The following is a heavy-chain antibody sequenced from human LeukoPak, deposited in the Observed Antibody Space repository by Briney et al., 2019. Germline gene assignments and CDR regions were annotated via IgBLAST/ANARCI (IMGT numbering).Heavy chain of an antibody. V-gene: IGHV3-21*01. J-gene: IGHJ4*02. D-gene: IGHD6-6*01. CDR3: ARDLSAARRPLDY. Sequence: GGSLRLSCAASGFTFSSYSMNWVRQAPGKGLEWVSSISSSSSYINYADSVKGRFTISRDNAKNSLYLQMNSLRAEDTAVYYCARDLSAARRPLDYWGQGTLVTVSS. CDR1: GFTFSSYS. CDR2: ISSSSSYI.